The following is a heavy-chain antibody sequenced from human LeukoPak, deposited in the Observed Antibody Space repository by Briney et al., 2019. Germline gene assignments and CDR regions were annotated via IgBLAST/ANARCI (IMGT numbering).Heavy chain of an antibody. Sequence: GGSLRLSCAASGFTFSSYGMHWVRQAPGKGQEWVAVISYDGSNKYYADSVKGRFAISRDSSKNTLYLQMNSLRADDTAVYYCARSQGGYCSSTSCYADYFDYWGQGTLVTVSS. D-gene: IGHD2-2*01. V-gene: IGHV3-30*03. J-gene: IGHJ4*02. CDR2: ISYDGSNK. CDR3: ARSQGGYCSSTSCYADYFDY. CDR1: GFTFSSYG.